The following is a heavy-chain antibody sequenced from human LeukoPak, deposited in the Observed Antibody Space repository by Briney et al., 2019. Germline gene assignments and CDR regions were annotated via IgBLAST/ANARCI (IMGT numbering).Heavy chain of an antibody. CDR1: GYTFTGYY. Sequence: ASVKVSCKASGYTFTGYYMHWVRQAPGQGLEWMGRINPNSGGTNYAQKFQGRVTMTRDTSISTAYMELSRLRSDDTAVYYCARIQWFGEEVFDYWGQGTLVTVSS. D-gene: IGHD3-10*01. CDR2: INPNSGGT. J-gene: IGHJ4*02. V-gene: IGHV1-2*06. CDR3: ARIQWFGEEVFDY.